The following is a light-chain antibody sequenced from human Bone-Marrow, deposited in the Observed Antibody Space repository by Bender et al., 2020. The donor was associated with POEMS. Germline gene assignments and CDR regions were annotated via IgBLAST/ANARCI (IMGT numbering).Light chain of an antibody. V-gene: IGLV3-25*02. CDR3: RSADSAGSFHV. CDR2: RDV. CDR1: AVASQN. Sequence: SSDLTQPHSVSVSPGQTARITCSGDAVASQNVNWYQQKAGQAPLLIIYRDVERPPGIAERFSGSSSGTTVTLIISGVQAEDEADYHCRSADSAGSFHVFGPGTKVTVL. J-gene: IGLJ1*01.